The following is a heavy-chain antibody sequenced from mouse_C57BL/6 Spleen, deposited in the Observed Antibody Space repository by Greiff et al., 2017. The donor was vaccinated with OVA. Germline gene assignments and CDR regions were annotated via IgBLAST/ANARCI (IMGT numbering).Heavy chain of an antibody. J-gene: IGHJ1*03. CDR3: ARVDYGDEGYWYFDV. Sequence: EVKLLESGPGLVKPSQSLSLTCSVTGYSITSGYYWNWIRQFPGNKLEWMGYISYDGSNNYNPSLKNRISITRDTSKNQFFLKLNSVTTEDTATYYCARVDYGDEGYWYFDVWGTGTTVTVSS. CDR1: GYSITSGYY. CDR2: ISYDGSN. V-gene: IGHV3-6*01. D-gene: IGHD2-13*01.